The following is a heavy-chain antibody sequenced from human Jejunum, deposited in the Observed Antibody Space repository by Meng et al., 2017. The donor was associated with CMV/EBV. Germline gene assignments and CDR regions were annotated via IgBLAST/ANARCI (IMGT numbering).Heavy chain of an antibody. D-gene: IGHD1-1*01. CDR2: MNQDGSEK. CDR3: ANQLPWNYYYGMDL. CDR1: GFTFSEYW. V-gene: IGHV3-7*01. Sequence: GFTFSEYWMSWGRQVPGKGLEWADNMNQDGSEKYYVDSVKGRFTISRDNAKNLLYLQMNSLRAEDTAVYYCANQLPWNYYYGMDLWGQGTTVTVSS. J-gene: IGHJ6*02.